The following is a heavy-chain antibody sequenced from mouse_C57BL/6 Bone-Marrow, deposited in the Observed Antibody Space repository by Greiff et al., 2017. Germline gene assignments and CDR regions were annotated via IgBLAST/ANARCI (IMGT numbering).Heavy chain of an antibody. J-gene: IGHJ1*03. CDR1: GFTFSDYY. V-gene: IGHV5-12*01. D-gene: IGHD3-1*01. CDR2: ISNGGGST. CDR3: ARHGHFYWNFDV. Sequence: EVKLMESGGGLVQPGGSLKLSCAASGFTFSDYYMYWVRQTPEKRLEWVAYISNGGGSTYYPDTVKGRFTISRDHAKNTLYLQMSRLQSADTALYNCARHGHFYWNFDVWGTGTTVTVPS.